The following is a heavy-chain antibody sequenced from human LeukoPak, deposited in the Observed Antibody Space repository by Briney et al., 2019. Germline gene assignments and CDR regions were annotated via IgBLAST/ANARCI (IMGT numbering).Heavy chain of an antibody. D-gene: IGHD3-10*01. V-gene: IGHV4-59*01. Sequence: SETLSLTCTVSGGSFSSYYLSWIRQPPGQGLEWIGYIYYSGSTNYNPSLKSRVTISVDTSKNQFSLKLSSVTAADTAVYYCARVVGYGSGSYRTEYFQHWGQGTLVTVSS. CDR2: IYYSGST. CDR1: GGSFSSYY. J-gene: IGHJ1*01. CDR3: ARVVGYGSGSYRTEYFQH.